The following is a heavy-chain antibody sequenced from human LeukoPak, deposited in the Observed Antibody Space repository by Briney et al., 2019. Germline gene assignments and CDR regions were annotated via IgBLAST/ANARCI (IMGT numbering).Heavy chain of an antibody. J-gene: IGHJ6*03. D-gene: IGHD6-25*01. CDR3: ARFAAGGSYYYYMDV. CDR1: GDSISSCY. V-gene: IGHV4-4*07. Sequence: SETLSLTCTVSGDSISSCYWSWIRQLAGKGLEWIGRIYTSGSTNYNPSLKSRVTMSVDTSKNQFSLKLSSVTAADTAVYYCARFAAGGSYYYYMDVWGKGTTVTAPS. CDR2: IYTSGST.